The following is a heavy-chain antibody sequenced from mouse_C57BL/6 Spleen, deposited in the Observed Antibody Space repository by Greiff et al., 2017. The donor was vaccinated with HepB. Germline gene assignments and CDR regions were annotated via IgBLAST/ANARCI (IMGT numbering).Heavy chain of an antibody. CDR3: ARSVTTVARGDY. D-gene: IGHD1-1*01. V-gene: IGHV1-39*01. CDR1: GYSFTDYN. J-gene: IGHJ2*01. CDR2: INPNYGTT. Sequence: VQLQQSGPELVKPGASVKISCKASGYSFTDYNMNWVKQSNGKSLEWIGVINPNYGTTSYNEKFKGKATLTADKSSSTAYMQLSSLTSEDSAVYFCARSVTTVARGDYWGQGTTLTVSS.